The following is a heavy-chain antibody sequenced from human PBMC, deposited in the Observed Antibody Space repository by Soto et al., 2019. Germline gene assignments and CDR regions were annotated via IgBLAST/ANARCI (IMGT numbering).Heavy chain of an antibody. D-gene: IGHD3-10*01. Sequence: GASVKVSCKASGYTFTSYGISWVRQAPGQGLEWMGWISAYNGNTNYAQKLQGRVTMTTDTSTSTAYMELRSLRSDDTAVYYCARGNELFITMVRGVKSLYFDYWGQGTLVTVSS. CDR3: ARGNELFITMVRGVKSLYFDY. J-gene: IGHJ4*02. V-gene: IGHV1-18*01. CDR1: GYTFTSYG. CDR2: ISAYNGNT.